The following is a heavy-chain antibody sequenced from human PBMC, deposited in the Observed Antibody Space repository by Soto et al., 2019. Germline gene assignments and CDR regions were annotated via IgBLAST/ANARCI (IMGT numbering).Heavy chain of an antibody. CDR1: GGSISSGDYY. CDR2: IYYSGTT. J-gene: IGHJ6*02. V-gene: IGHV4-30-4*01. Sequence: SETLSLTCTVSGGSISSGDYYWSWLRQPPGKGLEWIGYIYYSGTTYYNPSLKSRVTISVDTSKNQFSLKVSSVTAADTAVYYCARALIQRWPHYYYGMDVWGQGTTVTVSS. D-gene: IGHD5-18*01. CDR3: ARALIQRWPHYYYGMDV.